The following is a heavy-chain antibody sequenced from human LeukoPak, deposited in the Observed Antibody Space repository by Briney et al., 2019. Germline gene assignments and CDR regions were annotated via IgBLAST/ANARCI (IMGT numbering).Heavy chain of an antibody. CDR2: ISSSSSYI. V-gene: IGHV3-21*01. D-gene: IGHD3-3*01. CDR1: GFTFSSYS. Sequence: GGSLRLSCAASGFTFSSYSMNWVRQAPGKGLEWVSPISSSSSYIYYADSVKGRFTISRDNAKNSLYLQMNSLRAEDTAVYYCARDRKLRFLEWYKGPTYYYGMDVWGQGTTVTVSS. J-gene: IGHJ6*02. CDR3: ARDRKLRFLEWYKGPTYYYGMDV.